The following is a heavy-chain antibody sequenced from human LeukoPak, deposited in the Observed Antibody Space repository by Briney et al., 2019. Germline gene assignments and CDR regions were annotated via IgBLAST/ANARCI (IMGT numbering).Heavy chain of an antibody. D-gene: IGHD2-2*01. CDR2: ISKDGRDK. J-gene: IGHJ4*02. CDR1: GFTFSTYA. CDR3: AKDSWRDQLPFCFDY. V-gene: IGHV3-30*18. Sequence: PGRSLRLSCAPSGFTFSTYAMHWVRQAPGKGLERVALISKDGRDKHHADSVKGRFTISRDNSKNTLYLQMNSLRAEDTAVYFCAKDSWRDQLPFCFDYWGQGILVTVSS.